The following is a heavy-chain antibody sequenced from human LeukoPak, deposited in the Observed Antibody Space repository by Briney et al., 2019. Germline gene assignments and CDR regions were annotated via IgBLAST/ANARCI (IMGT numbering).Heavy chain of an antibody. CDR1: GFTFSSYG. V-gene: IGHV3-23*01. D-gene: IGHD3-9*01. Sequence: GGTLRLSCAASGFTFSSYGMSWVRQAPGKGLEWVSAISGSGGSTYYADSVKGRFTISRDNSKNTLYLQMNSLRAEDTAVYYCAKDQARYFDWFSSRADAFDIWGQGTMVTVSS. CDR2: ISGSGGST. CDR3: AKDQARYFDWFSSRADAFDI. J-gene: IGHJ3*02.